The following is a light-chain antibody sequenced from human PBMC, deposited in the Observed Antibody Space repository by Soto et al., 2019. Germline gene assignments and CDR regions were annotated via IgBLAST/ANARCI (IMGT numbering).Light chain of an antibody. Sequence: QSVLTQPPSVSGSPGQSVTISCTGSSSDVGSNNRVSWYQQPPGTAPKFIIYEVSNRPSGVPDRFSGSKSGNTASLTISGRQAEDEADYCCSSYISSSSSVVFGGGTQPTVL. V-gene: IGLV2-18*02. CDR1: SSDVGSNNR. CDR2: EVS. CDR3: SSYISSSSSVV. J-gene: IGLJ2*01.